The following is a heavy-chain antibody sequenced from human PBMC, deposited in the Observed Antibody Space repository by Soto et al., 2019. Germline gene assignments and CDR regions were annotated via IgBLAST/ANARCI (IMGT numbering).Heavy chain of an antibody. V-gene: IGHV1-46*03. CDR1: GYSFTSHY. Sequence: ASVKVSCKASGYSFTSHYMYWIRQAPGQGLEWMGVIDPGGYITNYAQKFQGRVTMTTDTPTSTVYMELNSLRSEDTAVYYCAVVRDLVDFWGQGTLVTVSS. CDR3: AVVRDLVDF. D-gene: IGHD2-21*01. CDR2: IDPGGYIT. J-gene: IGHJ4*02.